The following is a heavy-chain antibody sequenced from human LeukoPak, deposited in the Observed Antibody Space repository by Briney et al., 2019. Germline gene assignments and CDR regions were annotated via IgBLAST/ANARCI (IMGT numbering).Heavy chain of an antibody. CDR1: GGSFSGYY. V-gene: IGHV4-34*01. CDR3: ARHDSSGYIRP. Sequence: SETLSLTCAVYGGSFSGYYWSWIRQPPGKGPEWIGEINHSGSTNYNPSLKSRVTISVDTSKNQFSLKLSSVTAADTAVYYCARHDSSGYIRPWGQGTLVTVSS. D-gene: IGHD3-22*01. J-gene: IGHJ5*02. CDR2: INHSGST.